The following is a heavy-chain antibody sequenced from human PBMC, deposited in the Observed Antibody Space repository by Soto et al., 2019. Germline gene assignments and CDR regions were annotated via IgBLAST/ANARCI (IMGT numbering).Heavy chain of an antibody. J-gene: IGHJ4*01. D-gene: IGHD3-22*01. CDR3: ARDKVYNSTGYYGLLPYDY. V-gene: IGHV1-18*01. CDR2: ISAYNGNT. Sequence: ASVKVSCKASGYTFTSYGISWVRQAPGQGLEWMGWISAYNGNTNYAQKLQGRVTMTTDTSTSTAYMELRSLRSEYTAVYYCARDKVYNSTGYYGLLPYDYWDPG. CDR1: GYTFTSYG.